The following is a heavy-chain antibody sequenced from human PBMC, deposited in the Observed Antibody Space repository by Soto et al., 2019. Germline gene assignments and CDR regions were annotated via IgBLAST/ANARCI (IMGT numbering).Heavy chain of an antibody. D-gene: IGHD3-10*01. Sequence: SETLSLTCAVSGGSISSGGYSWSWIRQPPGKGLEWIGYIYHSGSTYYNPSLKSRVTISVDRSKNQFSLKLSSVTAADTAVYYCARTPVRGVTTFYFEYWGQGTLVTVSS. CDR3: ARTPVRGVTTFYFEY. CDR2: IYHSGST. V-gene: IGHV4-30-2*01. J-gene: IGHJ4*02. CDR1: GGSISSGGYS.